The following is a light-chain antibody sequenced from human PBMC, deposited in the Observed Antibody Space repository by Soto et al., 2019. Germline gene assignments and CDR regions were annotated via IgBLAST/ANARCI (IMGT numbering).Light chain of an antibody. J-gene: IGLJ3*02. CDR3: SSYTTTSSWV. V-gene: IGLV2-14*01. CDR1: SSDLGAYNY. Sequence: QSVLTQPASVSGSPRQSITISCTGTSSDLGAYNYVSWYQQHPGKAPKLMIYEVTNRPSGVSDRFSGSKSDNTASLTISGLQAEDEADYYCSSYTTTSSWVFGGGTKLTVL. CDR2: EVT.